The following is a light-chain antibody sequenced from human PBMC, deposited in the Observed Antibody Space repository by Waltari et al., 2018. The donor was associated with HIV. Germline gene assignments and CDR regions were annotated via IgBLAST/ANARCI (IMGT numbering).Light chain of an antibody. V-gene: IGKV1-33*01. CDR2: DAS. Sequence: MTQSPPSLSASVGDRVTITCQASQDIRNFLNWYQQKPGQVPKLLIYDASNLETGVPSRFSGSGSGTDFTLTISSLQPDDIATYYCQQYNNVPLTFGGGTKVEIK. CDR3: QQYNNVPLT. J-gene: IGKJ4*01. CDR1: QDIRNF.